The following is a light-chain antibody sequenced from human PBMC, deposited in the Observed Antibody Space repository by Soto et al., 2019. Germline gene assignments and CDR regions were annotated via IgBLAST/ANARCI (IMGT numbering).Light chain of an antibody. CDR1: QGLVYDDGNTY. Sequence: DVVVTQSPLSLAVTLGQPASISCRSTQGLVYDDGNTYLNWFHQRPGQSPRRLIYMISRRDSGVPDRFSGGGSGTDFTLTITRVEAEDVGVYYCMQGTHWPWTFGQGTKVEIK. CDR2: MIS. J-gene: IGKJ1*01. CDR3: MQGTHWPWT. V-gene: IGKV2-30*01.